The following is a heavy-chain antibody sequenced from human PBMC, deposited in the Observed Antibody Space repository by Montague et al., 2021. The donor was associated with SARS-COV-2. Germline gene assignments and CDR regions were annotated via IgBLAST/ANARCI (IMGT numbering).Heavy chain of an antibody. J-gene: IGHJ4*02. CDR1: GDSVSSSTVA. V-gene: IGHV6-1*01. D-gene: IGHD6-19*01. CDR2: TYFRSSFYN. Sequence: CAISGDSVSSSTVAWNWLRQSPSRGLEWLGRTYFRSSFYNDYAISVKSRLNIQPDSAKNQFSLQLTSVTPEDTAIYYCARQDTSGWLTFDYWGQGILVTVSS. CDR3: ARQDTSGWLTFDY.